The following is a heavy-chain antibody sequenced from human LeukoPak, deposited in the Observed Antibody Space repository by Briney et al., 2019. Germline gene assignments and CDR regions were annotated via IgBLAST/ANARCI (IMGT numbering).Heavy chain of an antibody. CDR1: GYPFTGYY. Sequence: ASVKVSCKASGYPFTGYYVHWVRQAPGHGLEWMGWINPRNGDTHSAQKFQGRVTMTRDTSISTAYMELSRLRSDDTAVYYCATDLWVGATLLDYWGQGTLVTVSS. J-gene: IGHJ4*02. CDR2: INPRNGDT. D-gene: IGHD1-26*01. V-gene: IGHV1-2*02. CDR3: ATDLWVGATLLDY.